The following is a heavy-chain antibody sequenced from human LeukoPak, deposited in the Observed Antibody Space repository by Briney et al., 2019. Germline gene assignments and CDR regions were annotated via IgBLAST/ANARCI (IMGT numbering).Heavy chain of an antibody. CDR2: KNLKSGRT. CDR1: GYTFTSYD. CDR3: ARGPVTTHGMDV. D-gene: IGHD4-11*01. J-gene: IGHJ6*02. Sequence: ASVKVSFKASGYTFTSYDINWVRQPPAQGHEWMGWKNLKSGRTGLAQKFQGRLTMTMNTAISTAYMELSSLTSEDTVVYYCARGPVTTHGMDVWGQGTTVTVSS. V-gene: IGHV1-8*01.